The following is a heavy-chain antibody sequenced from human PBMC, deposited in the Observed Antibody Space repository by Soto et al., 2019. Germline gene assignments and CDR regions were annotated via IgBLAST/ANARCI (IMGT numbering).Heavy chain of an antibody. CDR1: GITFEDYA. Sequence: EVRLLESGGGLVQPGGSLRRSCAASGITFEDYAISWVRQAPGKGMEWVSDVSGNGLSKHYADSVEDRFTISRDNSKHTVSLQMNSLRADDTAVYYCATTAASAHFDHWGQGILDTVSS. D-gene: IGHD6-13*01. CDR3: ATTAASAHFDH. V-gene: IGHV3-23*01. J-gene: IGHJ4*02. CDR2: VSGNGLSK.